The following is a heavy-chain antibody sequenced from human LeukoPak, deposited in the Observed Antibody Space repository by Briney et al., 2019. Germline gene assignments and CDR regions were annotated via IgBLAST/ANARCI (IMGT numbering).Heavy chain of an antibody. CDR3: ARDGATVTTYAFDI. CDR2: ISSSSSYI. J-gene: IGHJ3*02. Sequence: PGGSLRLPCGASGFTFRSYSMNWVRQAPGKAREGAASISSSSSYICYADSVKGRFTISRDNAKNSLDLQMNSLRAEDTAVYYCARDGATVTTYAFDIWGQGTMVTVSS. V-gene: IGHV3-21*01. CDR1: GFTFRSYS. D-gene: IGHD4-17*01.